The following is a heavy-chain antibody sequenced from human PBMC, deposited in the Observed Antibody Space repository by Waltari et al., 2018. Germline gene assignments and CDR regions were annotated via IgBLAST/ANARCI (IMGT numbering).Heavy chain of an antibody. J-gene: IGHJ4*02. Sequence: EVKLVESGGGLVKPGGSLRLSCAASGFTCSSDSMHWVRQAPGKGLECVSSISSSSSYIYYADSVKCRFTISRDNAKNSLYLQMNSLSAEDTAVYYCARDSSEYFYYWGQGTLFTVSS. V-gene: IGHV3-21*01. CDR1: GFTCSSDS. CDR3: ARDSSEYFYY. CDR2: ISSSSSYI.